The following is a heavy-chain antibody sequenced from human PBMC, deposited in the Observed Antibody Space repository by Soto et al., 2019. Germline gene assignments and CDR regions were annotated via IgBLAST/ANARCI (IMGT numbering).Heavy chain of an antibody. V-gene: IGHV4-59*01. Sequence: SETLSLTCTVSGGSISSYYWSWIRQPPGKGLEWIGDIHYSGSTNYNPSLKSRVTISTDTSKNQFSLNLSSVTAADTAVYYCARDPISARPFFDYWGQGTLVTVSS. CDR2: IHYSGST. CDR1: GGSISSYY. J-gene: IGHJ4*02. CDR3: ARDPISARPFFDY. D-gene: IGHD6-6*01.